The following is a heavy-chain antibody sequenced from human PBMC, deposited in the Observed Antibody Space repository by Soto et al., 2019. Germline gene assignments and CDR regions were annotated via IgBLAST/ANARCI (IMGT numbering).Heavy chain of an antibody. V-gene: IGHV1-2*02. Sequence: QVHLVQSGAEVKKPGASVKVSCKASGYTFTHYYIHWVRQAPGQGLEWMGWINPNSGGTNYAQKFQGMVTMPRDTSISTAYMDLSRLRSDDTAIYYCARPAGDRQLGLRRLGYWGQGTLITVSS. CDR1: GYTFTHYY. CDR2: INPNSGGT. CDR3: ARPAGDRQLGLRRLGY. D-gene: IGHD3-16*01. J-gene: IGHJ4*02.